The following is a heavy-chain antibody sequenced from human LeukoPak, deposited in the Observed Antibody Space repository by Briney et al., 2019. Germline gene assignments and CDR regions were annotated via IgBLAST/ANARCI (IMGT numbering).Heavy chain of an antibody. D-gene: IGHD6-13*01. Sequence: PGGSLRLSCAAPGFTFSGYAMSWVRQAPGMGLEWVSGISVSGSSTFYADSVKGRFTISRDNSKNTLFLQMNSLRADDTAVYCCAKGRGSSWYKGLDVWGQGTTVTVSS. J-gene: IGHJ6*02. CDR2: ISVSGSST. V-gene: IGHV3-23*01. CDR1: GFTFSGYA. CDR3: AKGRGSSWYKGLDV.